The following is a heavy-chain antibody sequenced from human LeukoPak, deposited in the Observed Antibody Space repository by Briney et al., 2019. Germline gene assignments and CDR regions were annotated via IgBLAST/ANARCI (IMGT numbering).Heavy chain of an antibody. CDR1: GFTFSSYW. CDR2: IKEDGTHT. V-gene: IGHV3-7*01. Sequence: GGSLRLSCAASGFTFSSYWMSWVRQAPGKGLEWAANIKEDGTHTYYVGSVRGRFTISRDNPKNSLYLQMNGLRAEDTAIYYFAREATRTRAAFDAWGQGTMVTVFS. D-gene: IGHD5-12*01. CDR3: AREATRTRAAFDA. J-gene: IGHJ3*01.